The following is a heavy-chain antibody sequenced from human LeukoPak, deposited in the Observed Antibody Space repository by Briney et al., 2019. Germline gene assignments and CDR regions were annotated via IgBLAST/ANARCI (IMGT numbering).Heavy chain of an antibody. V-gene: IGHV3-30*18. CDR1: GFTLSNYA. CDR2: ISTDGKDK. Sequence: GRSLRLSCAASGFTLSNYAMHWVRQAPGKGLEWVTVISTDGKDKKYADSVKGRFAISRDNSKNTLDLQMNSLRAENTAVYYCAKDQKWGPADYYFDSWGQGTLVTVSS. J-gene: IGHJ4*02. D-gene: IGHD2-2*01. CDR3: AKDQKWGPADYYFDS.